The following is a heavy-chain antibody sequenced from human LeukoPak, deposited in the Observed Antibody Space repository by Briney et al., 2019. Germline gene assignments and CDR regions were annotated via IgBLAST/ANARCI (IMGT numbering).Heavy chain of an antibody. CDR2: IHTSGSA. Sequence: PSETLSLTCTVSGGSLSSGTFYWSWIRQPAGKGLEWIGRIHTSGSANSNPSLKSRVTISVDTSKNQLSLNLTSVTAADTAVYYCARGLATRPDWFDPWGHGTLVTVSS. CDR1: GGSLSSGTFY. D-gene: IGHD6-6*01. J-gene: IGHJ5*02. CDR3: ARGLATRPDWFDP. V-gene: IGHV4-61*02.